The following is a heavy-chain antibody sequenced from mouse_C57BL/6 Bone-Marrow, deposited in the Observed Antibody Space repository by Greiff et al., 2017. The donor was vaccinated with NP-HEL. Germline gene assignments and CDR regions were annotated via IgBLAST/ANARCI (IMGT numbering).Heavy chain of an antibody. CDR2: INPGSGGT. Sequence: QVQLQQSGAELVRPGTSVKVSCKASGYAFTNYLIEWVKQRPGQGLEWIGVINPGSGGTNYNEKFKGKATLTADKSSSTAYMQLSSLTSEDSAVYFCARRRDSNYFDCWGQGTTLTVSS. CDR3: ARRRDSNYFDC. J-gene: IGHJ2*01. V-gene: IGHV1-54*01. CDR1: GYAFTNYL. D-gene: IGHD2-5*01.